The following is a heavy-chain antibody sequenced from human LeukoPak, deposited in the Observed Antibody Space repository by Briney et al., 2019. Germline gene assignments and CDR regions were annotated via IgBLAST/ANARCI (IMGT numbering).Heavy chain of an antibody. V-gene: IGHV3-74*01. CDR2: INGDGSTT. CDR3: ARDLDGSGNYHWFDP. D-gene: IGHD3-10*01. J-gene: IGHJ5*02. Sequence: GGSLRLSCAASGFTFSSYWMHWVRQAPGKGLVWVSRINGDGSTTTYADSVKGRFTISRDNAKNTLYVQMNSLSVEDMVVYYCARDLDGSGNYHWFDPWGQGTLVTVSS. CDR1: GFTFSSYW.